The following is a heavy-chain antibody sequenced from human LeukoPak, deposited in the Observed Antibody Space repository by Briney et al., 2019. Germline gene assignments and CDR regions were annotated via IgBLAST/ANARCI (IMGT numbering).Heavy chain of an antibody. J-gene: IGHJ6*02. CDR3: SGGGWVNDDSGALFGMDV. CDR1: GYTFSSYD. V-gene: IGHV1-8*02. CDR2: MNPNSGNT. D-gene: IGHD3-10*01. Sequence: ASVKVSCKASGYTFSSYDINWVRQATGQGLEWMGRMNPNSGNTNYAQKFQGRVTMTRSTSTSTAYLNLISLTSDDTAGWYCSGGGWVNDDSGALFGMDVWGQGPTVTVSS.